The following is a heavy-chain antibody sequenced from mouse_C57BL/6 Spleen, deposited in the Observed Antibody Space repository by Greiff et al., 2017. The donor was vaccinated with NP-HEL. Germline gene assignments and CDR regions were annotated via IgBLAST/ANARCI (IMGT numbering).Heavy chain of an antibody. Sequence: EVKLMESGPGLVKPSQSLSLTCSVTGYSITSGYYWNWIRQFPGNKLEWMGYISYDGSNNYNPSLKNRISITRDTSKNQFFLKLNSVTTEDTATYYCARENYGNYLYFDYWGQGTTLTVSS. CDR2: ISYDGSN. J-gene: IGHJ2*01. CDR1: GYSITSGYY. D-gene: IGHD2-1*01. CDR3: ARENYGNYLYFDY. V-gene: IGHV3-6*01.